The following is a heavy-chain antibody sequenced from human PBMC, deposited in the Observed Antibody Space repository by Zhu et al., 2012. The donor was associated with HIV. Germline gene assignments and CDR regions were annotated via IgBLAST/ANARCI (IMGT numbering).Heavy chain of an antibody. CDR1: GVSISSINW. CDR2: INPRGIT. CDR3: ARALTMVRGISRGQTGDY. Sequence: QVQLLESGPGLVKPSGTLSLTCAVSGVSISSINWWSWVRQTPTKGLEWIGEINPRGITNYNPSLESRVSLSIDESKNQFSLKLKSAIAADTAIYYCARALTMVRGISRGQTGDYWGQGTSGHRLL. D-gene: IGHD3-10*01. J-gene: IGHJ4*02. V-gene: IGHV4-4*02.